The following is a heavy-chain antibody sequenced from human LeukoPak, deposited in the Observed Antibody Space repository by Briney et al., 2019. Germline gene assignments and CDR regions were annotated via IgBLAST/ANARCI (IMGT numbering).Heavy chain of an antibody. D-gene: IGHD5-12*01. J-gene: IGHJ4*02. V-gene: IGHV3-23*01. CDR2: ISGSGGNT. CDR3: AKGSSGHETNFDF. CDR1: GFTFSSYA. Sequence: PGGSLRLSCAASGFTFSSYAMSWVRQAPGRGLELVSAISGSGGNTYYADSAKGRFTISGDNSQNTLYLQMNSLRAEDTAVYYCAKGSSGHETNFDFWGQGTLVTVSS.